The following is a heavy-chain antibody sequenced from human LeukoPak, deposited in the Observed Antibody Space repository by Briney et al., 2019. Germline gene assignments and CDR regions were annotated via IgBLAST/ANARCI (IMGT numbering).Heavy chain of an antibody. CDR2: INHSGST. CDR3: ARGPIAARYYYYYGMDV. CDR1: GGSFSGYY. Sequence: SETLSLTCAVYGGSFSGYYWSWIRQPPGKGLEWIGEINHSGSTNYNPSLKSRVTISVDTSKNQFSLKLGSVTAADTAVYYCARGPIAARYYYYYGMDVWGQGTTVTVSS. D-gene: IGHD6-6*01. V-gene: IGHV4-34*01. J-gene: IGHJ6*02.